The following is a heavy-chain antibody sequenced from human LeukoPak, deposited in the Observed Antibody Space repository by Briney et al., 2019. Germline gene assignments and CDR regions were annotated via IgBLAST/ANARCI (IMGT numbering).Heavy chain of an antibody. V-gene: IGHV4-61*02. CDR1: SGSISSGSYY. D-gene: IGHD2-2*01. Sequence: SETLSLTCTVSSGSISSGSYYWSWIRQPAGKGLEWIGRIYTSGSTNYNPSLKSRVTISVDTSKNQFSLKLSSVTAADTAVCYCARDREYCSSTSCSGNGFDPWGQGTLVTVSS. CDR2: IYTSGST. J-gene: IGHJ5*02. CDR3: ARDREYCSSTSCSGNGFDP.